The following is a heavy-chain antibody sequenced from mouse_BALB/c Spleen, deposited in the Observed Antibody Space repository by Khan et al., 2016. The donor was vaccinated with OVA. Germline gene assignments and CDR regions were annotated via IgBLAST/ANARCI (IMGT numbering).Heavy chain of an antibody. CDR1: GFTFSTYG. D-gene: IGHD1-1*01. J-gene: IGHJ3*01. Sequence: EVQLQESGGDLVKPGGSLKLSCVASGFTFSTYGMSWVRQAPDKRLEWVATVSTGGTYTYYPDSVKGRFTISRDNAKNTLYLQMSGLRSEDTAMFFCTRLAYYYDSEGFAYWGQRTLVTVS. CDR2: VSTGGTYT. V-gene: IGHV5-6*01. CDR3: TRLAYYYDSEGFAY.